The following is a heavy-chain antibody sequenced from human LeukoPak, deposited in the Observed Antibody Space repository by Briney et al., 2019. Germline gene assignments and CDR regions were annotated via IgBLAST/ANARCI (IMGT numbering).Heavy chain of an antibody. J-gene: IGHJ4*02. CDR2: VKQDGSDK. V-gene: IGHV3-7*01. CDR1: GFTFSSYW. D-gene: IGHD6-13*01. CDR3: ASGQKLGF. Sequence: GGSLRLSCVASGFTFSSYWMSWVRQAPGKGLEWVANVKQDGSDKYYVDSVKGRFTISRDNAKNSLYLQMNSLRAEDTAVYYCASGQKLGFWGQGTLVTVSS.